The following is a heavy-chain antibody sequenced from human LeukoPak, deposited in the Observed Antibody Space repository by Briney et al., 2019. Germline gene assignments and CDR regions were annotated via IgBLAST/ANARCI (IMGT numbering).Heavy chain of an antibody. D-gene: IGHD3-22*01. CDR3: ASDSSGYFDY. Sequence: GGSLRLSCAASGFTFSSYSMNWVRQAPGKGLEWVSSISSSSSYIYYAGSVKGRFTISRDNAKNSLYLQMNSLRAEDTAVYYCASDSSGYFDYWGQGTLVTVSS. CDR2: ISSSSSYI. V-gene: IGHV3-21*01. CDR1: GFTFSSYS. J-gene: IGHJ4*02.